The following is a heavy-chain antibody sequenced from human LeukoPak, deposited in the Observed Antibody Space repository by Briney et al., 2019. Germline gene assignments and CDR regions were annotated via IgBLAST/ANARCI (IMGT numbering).Heavy chain of an antibody. Sequence: PGRSLRLSCAASGFTFSSYGMHWVRQAPGKRLEWVAVISYDGSNKYYADSVKGRFTISRDNSKNTLYLQMNSLRAEDTAVYYCAKSAVVITNHDAFDIWGQGTMVTVSS. CDR2: ISYDGSNK. CDR1: GFTFSSYG. D-gene: IGHD3-22*01. CDR3: AKSAVVITNHDAFDI. V-gene: IGHV3-30*18. J-gene: IGHJ3*02.